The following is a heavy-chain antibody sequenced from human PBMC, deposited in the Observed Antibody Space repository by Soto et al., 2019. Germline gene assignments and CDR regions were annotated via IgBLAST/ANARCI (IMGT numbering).Heavy chain of an antibody. J-gene: IGHJ4*02. D-gene: IGHD6-19*01. CDR3: ARDRGAQWLVL. V-gene: IGHV4-59*01. CDR2: IYYSGST. CDR1: GGSISSYY. Sequence: SETLSLTCTVSGGSISSYYWSWIRQPPGKGLEWIGYIYYSGSTNYNPSLKSRVTISVDTSKNQFSLKLSSVTAADTAVYYCARDRGAQWLVLWGQGTLVTVSS.